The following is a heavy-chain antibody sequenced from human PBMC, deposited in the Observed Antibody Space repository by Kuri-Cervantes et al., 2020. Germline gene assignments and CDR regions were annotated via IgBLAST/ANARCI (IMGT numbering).Heavy chain of an antibody. Sequence: GGSLRLSCAASGFTFSYYSMNWIRQAPGKGLEWVSSITSTGSHIYYADSVKGRFTISRDNAKNSLYLQMNSLRTEDTAVYYCTTALRRGSSNWGQGTLVTVSS. J-gene: IGHJ4*02. CDR2: ITSTGSHI. D-gene: IGHD1-26*01. CDR1: GFTFSYYS. CDR3: TTALRRGSSN. V-gene: IGHV3-21*03.